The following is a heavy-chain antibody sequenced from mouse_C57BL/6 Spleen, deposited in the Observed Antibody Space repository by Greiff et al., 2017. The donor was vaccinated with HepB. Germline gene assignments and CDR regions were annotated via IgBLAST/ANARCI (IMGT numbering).Heavy chain of an antibody. CDR2: ISSGRSTI. J-gene: IGHJ3*01. V-gene: IGHV5-17*01. CDR3: ARALYVPFAY. D-gene: IGHD1-1*01. Sequence: EVKLVESGGGLVKPGGSLKLSCAASGFTFSDYGMHWVRQAPEKGLEWVAYISSGRSTIYYADTVKGRFTISRDNAKNTLFLQMTSLRSEDTAMYYCARALYVPFAYWGQGTLVTVSA. CDR1: GFTFSDYG.